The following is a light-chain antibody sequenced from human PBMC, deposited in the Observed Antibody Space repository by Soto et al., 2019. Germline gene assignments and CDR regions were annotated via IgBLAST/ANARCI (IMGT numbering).Light chain of an antibody. CDR3: SSYTTTNSWV. CDR2: EVN. CDR1: GGDFGSSTY. Sequence: QSALIQPASVSGSPGQSLIISCTGTGGDFGSSTYVSWYQQHSDKAPKVVIYEVNKRPSGVSSRFSGAKSGSTASLTISGLQCDDEATYFCSSYTTTNSWVFGGGTKLTVL. V-gene: IGLV2-14*01. J-gene: IGLJ3*02.